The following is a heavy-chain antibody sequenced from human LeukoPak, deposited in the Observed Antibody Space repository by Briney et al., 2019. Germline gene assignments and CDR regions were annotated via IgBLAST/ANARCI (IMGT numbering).Heavy chain of an antibody. Sequence: GGSLRLSCAASGFTFSSYAMHWVRQAPGKGLEWVSSISGSGSSTYYADSVKGRFTISRDNSKNTLFLQMNSLKADDTAVYYCAKGGGGVLASWGQGTLVTVSS. D-gene: IGHD3-16*01. J-gene: IGHJ4*02. V-gene: IGHV3-23*01. CDR1: GFTFSSYA. CDR3: AKGGGGVLAS. CDR2: ISGSGSST.